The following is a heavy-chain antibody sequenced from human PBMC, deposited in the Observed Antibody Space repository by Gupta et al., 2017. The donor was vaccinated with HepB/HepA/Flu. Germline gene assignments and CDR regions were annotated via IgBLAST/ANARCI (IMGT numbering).Heavy chain of an antibody. Sequence: EVQLVESGGGLVQPGGSLRLSCAASGFTVSSNYMSWVRQAPGKGLEWVSVIYSGGSTYYADSVKGRLTISRHNSKNTLYLQMNSLRAEDTAVYYCARDSGRWDCSGGSCYGMDVWGQGTTVTVSS. CDR1: GFTVSSNY. J-gene: IGHJ6*02. D-gene: IGHD2-15*01. CDR2: IYSGGST. V-gene: IGHV3-53*04. CDR3: ARDSGRWDCSGGSCYGMDV.